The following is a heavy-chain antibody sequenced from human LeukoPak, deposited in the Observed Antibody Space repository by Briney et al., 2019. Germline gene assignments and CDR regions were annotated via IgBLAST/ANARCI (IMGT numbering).Heavy chain of an antibody. V-gene: IGHV4-59*01. D-gene: IGHD6-6*01. CDR3: AGEKGWQLGRFDP. CDR2: IYYSGST. J-gene: IGHJ5*02. Sequence: PSETLSLTCTVSGGSISSYYWSWIRQPPGKGLEWIGYIYYSGSTNYNPSLKSRVTISVDTSKNQFSRKLSPVTAADTAVYYCAGEKGWQLGRFDPWGEGTLVTVSS. CDR1: GGSISSYY.